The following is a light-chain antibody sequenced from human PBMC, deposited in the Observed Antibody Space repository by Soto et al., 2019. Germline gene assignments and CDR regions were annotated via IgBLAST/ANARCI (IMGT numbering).Light chain of an antibody. Sequence: EIVLTQSPGTLSLSPGERATLSCRASQSVSSSYLAWYQHKPGQAPRLLIYGASSRATGIPDRFSGSGSGTVFTLTISRLEPEDFAVYYCQQYGSSPHTFVQGTKLEIK. CDR3: QQYGSSPHT. J-gene: IGKJ2*01. V-gene: IGKV3-20*01. CDR2: GAS. CDR1: QSVSSSY.